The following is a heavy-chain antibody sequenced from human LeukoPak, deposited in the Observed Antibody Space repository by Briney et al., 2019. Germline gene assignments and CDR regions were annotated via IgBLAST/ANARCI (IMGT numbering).Heavy chain of an antibody. D-gene: IGHD6-13*01. J-gene: IGHJ4*02. CDR3: ASRIAAAGIIDY. CDR2: INPGGGNT. CDR1: GYTFTNSY. V-gene: IGHV1-46*01. Sequence: ASVKVSCKASGYTFTNSYIHWVRQAPGQGLEWMGLINPGGGNTNYAHNFQGRLTMTRDTSTTTVYRELSSLRSDDTAVYYCASRIAAAGIIDYWGQGTLVTVSS.